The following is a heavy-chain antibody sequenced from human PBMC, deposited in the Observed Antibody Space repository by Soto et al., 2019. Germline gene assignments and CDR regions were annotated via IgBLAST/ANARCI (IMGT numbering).Heavy chain of an antibody. V-gene: IGHV3-23*01. CDR3: ARDGRSSYSSGWYYFDY. Sequence: GGSLRLSCAASGFTFSSYAMSWVRQAPGKGLEWVSAISGSGGSTYYADSVKGRFTISRDNSKNTLYLQMNSLRAEDTAVYYCARDGRSSYSSGWYYFDYWGQGTLVTVSS. D-gene: IGHD6-19*01. J-gene: IGHJ4*02. CDR1: GFTFSSYA. CDR2: ISGSGGST.